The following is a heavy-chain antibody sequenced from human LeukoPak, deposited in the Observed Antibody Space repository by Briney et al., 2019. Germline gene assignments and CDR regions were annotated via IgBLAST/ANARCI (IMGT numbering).Heavy chain of an antibody. V-gene: IGHV4-39*01. Sequence: PGGSLRLSCAASGFTFSSYAMHWIRQPPGKGLEWIGSIYYSGSTYYNPSLKSRVTISVDTSKNQFSPKLSSVTAADTAVYYCASHCLYQLLCRNNWFDPWGQGTLVTVSS. J-gene: IGHJ5*02. CDR1: GFTFSSYA. CDR3: ASHCLYQLLCRNNWFDP. CDR2: IYYSGST. D-gene: IGHD2-2*01.